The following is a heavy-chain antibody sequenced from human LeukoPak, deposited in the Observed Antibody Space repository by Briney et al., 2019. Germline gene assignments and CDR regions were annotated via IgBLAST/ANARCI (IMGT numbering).Heavy chain of an antibody. J-gene: IGHJ4*02. D-gene: IGHD3-10*01. V-gene: IGHV1-69*13. Sequence: SVKVSCKASGGTFSSYAISWVRQAPGQGLEWMGGIIPIFGTANYAQKFQGRVTITADESTSTAYMELSSLRSEDTAAYYCARVQYYGSGSYYNPYFDYWGQGTLVTVSS. CDR2: IIPIFGTA. CDR1: GGTFSSYA. CDR3: ARVQYYGSGSYYNPYFDY.